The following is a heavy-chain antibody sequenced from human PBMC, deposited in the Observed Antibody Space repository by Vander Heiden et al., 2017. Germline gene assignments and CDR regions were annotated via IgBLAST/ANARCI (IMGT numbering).Heavy chain of an antibody. D-gene: IGHD1-26*01. CDR1: GFTFENHA. J-gene: IGHJ4*02. Sequence: EVQLVESGGGLVQPGRSLRLSCAASGFTFENHAMHWVRQAPGEGLEWVSGISWNSDSIGYADSVKGRFTVSRDNARNSLYLQMSSLRADDTAFYYCAKADGGSYYPLGRTSTAHFRNWGQGTLVTVSS. V-gene: IGHV3-9*01. CDR3: AKADGGSYYPLGRTSTAHFRN. CDR2: ISWNSDSI.